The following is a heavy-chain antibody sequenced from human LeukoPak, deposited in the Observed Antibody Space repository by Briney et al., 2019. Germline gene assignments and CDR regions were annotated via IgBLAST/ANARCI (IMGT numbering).Heavy chain of an antibody. CDR3: ARVPYDSSGYYQYYFDY. CDR2: INPNSGGT. D-gene: IGHD3-22*01. J-gene: IGHJ4*02. CDR1: GYTFTGYY. V-gene: IGHV1-2*02. Sequence: ASVKESCKASGYTFTGYYMHWVRQAPGQGLEWMGWINPNSGGTNYAQKFQGRVTMTRDTSISTAYMELSRLRSDDTAVYYCARVPYDSSGYYQYYFDYWGQGTLVTVSS.